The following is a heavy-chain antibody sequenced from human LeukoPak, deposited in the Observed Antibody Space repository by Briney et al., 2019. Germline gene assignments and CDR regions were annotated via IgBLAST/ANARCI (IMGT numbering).Heavy chain of an antibody. CDR2: INHSGST. CDR1: GGSFSGYY. Sequence: SSETLSLTCAVYGGSFSGYYWSWIRQPPGKGLEWIGEINHSGSTNYSPSLKSRVTISVDTSKNQFSLKLSSVTAADTAVYYCARGRGGSGAAAGTRWFDPWGQGTLVTVSS. J-gene: IGHJ5*02. V-gene: IGHV4-34*01. CDR3: ARGRGGSGAAAGTRWFDP. D-gene: IGHD6-13*01.